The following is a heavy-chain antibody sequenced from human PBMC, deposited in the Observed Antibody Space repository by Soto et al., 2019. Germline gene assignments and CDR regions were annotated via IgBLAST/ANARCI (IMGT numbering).Heavy chain of an antibody. V-gene: IGHV1-69*11. J-gene: IGHJ6*02. CDR2: IVPSLDTT. CDR1: GGTFSSSG. CDR3: ARWPQPRYTADPYAVDV. Sequence: QVHLVQSGTEVKKPGSSVKVSCKASGGTFSSSGFSWVRQAPGQGLEWMGMIVPSLDTTNYAQKFQARVTITAHEVTSTAYMELRSLRSADTAVYYCARWPQPRYTADPYAVDVWGQGARVIVSS. D-gene: IGHD3-16*02.